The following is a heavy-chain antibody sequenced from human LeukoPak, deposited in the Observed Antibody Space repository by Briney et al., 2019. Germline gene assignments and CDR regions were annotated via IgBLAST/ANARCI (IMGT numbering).Heavy chain of an antibody. CDR2: IIPIFGTA. Sequence: SVKVSCKASGGTFSSYAISWVRQAPGQGLEWMGGIIPIFGTANYAQKFQGRVTITADESTSTDYMELSSLRSEDTAVYYCARDGPYNYYDSSGYYSSLDYWGQGTLVTVSS. V-gene: IGHV1-69*01. J-gene: IGHJ4*02. D-gene: IGHD3-22*01. CDR1: GGTFSSYA. CDR3: ARDGPYNYYDSSGYYSSLDY.